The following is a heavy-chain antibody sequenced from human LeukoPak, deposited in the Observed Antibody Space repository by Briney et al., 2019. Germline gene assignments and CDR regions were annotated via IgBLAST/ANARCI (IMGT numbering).Heavy chain of an antibody. CDR2: IIPILGIA. V-gene: IGHV1-69*04. Sequence: SVKVSCKASGGTFSSYAISWVRQAPGQGLEWMGRIIPILGIANYAQKFQGRVAITADKSTSTAYMELSSLRSEDTAVYYCARDVVAAAGTGGYFDYWGQGTLVTVSS. CDR3: ARDVVAAAGTGGYFDY. J-gene: IGHJ4*02. CDR1: GGTFSSYA. D-gene: IGHD6-13*01.